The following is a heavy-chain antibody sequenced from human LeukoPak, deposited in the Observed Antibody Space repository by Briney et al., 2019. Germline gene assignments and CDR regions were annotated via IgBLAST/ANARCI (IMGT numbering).Heavy chain of an antibody. Sequence: GASVKVSCKASGYTFTGYYMHWVRQAPGQGLEWMGWINPNSGGTNYAQKFQGRVTMTRDTSTSTAYMELSRLRSDDTAVYYCAREYSSGWGAFDIWGQGTMVTVSS. V-gene: IGHV1-2*02. CDR2: INPNSGGT. CDR3: AREYSSGWGAFDI. D-gene: IGHD6-19*01. J-gene: IGHJ3*02. CDR1: GYTFTGYY.